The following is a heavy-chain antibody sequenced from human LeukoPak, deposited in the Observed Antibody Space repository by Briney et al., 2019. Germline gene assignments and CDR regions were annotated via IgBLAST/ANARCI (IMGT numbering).Heavy chain of an antibody. D-gene: IGHD3-16*01. CDR2: INPNSGGT. CDR3: ARGGVAKSLGIGY. Sequence: ASVKVSCKASGYTFTGYYMHGVRQDPGQALEWMGWINPNSGGTNYAQKFQGRVTMTRDTSISTAYMELSRLRSDDTAVSYCARGGVAKSLGIGYWGQGTLVTVSS. V-gene: IGHV1-2*02. J-gene: IGHJ4*02. CDR1: GYTFTGYY.